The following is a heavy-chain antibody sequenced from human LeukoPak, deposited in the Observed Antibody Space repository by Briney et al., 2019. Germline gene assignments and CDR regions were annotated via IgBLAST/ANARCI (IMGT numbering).Heavy chain of an antibody. V-gene: IGHV4-39*01. Sequence: SETLSLTCTVSGGSISRTSQYWGWIRQPPENGLEWIGSMYYSGATYYNPSLKSRVTISLDTSKNQFSLTLTSVTAADTAVYYCVRLGRMGNVVYWGQGTLVPVPS. CDR1: GGSISRTSQY. D-gene: IGHD3/OR15-3a*01. CDR2: MYYSGAT. J-gene: IGHJ4*02. CDR3: VRLGRMGNVVY.